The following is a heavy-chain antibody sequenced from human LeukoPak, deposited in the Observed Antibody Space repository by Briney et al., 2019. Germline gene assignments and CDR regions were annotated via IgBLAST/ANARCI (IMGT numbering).Heavy chain of an antibody. V-gene: IGHV3-13*04. J-gene: IGHJ4*02. CDR2: IGTAGDT. CDR1: GFTFSSYD. D-gene: IGHD3-22*01. Sequence: PGGSLRLSCAASGFTFSSYDMHCVRQATGKGLEWVSAIGTAGDTYYPGSVKGRFTISRENAKNSLYLQMNSLRAGDTAVYYCAGSGYYSISDYWGQGTLVTVSS. CDR3: AGSGYYSISDY.